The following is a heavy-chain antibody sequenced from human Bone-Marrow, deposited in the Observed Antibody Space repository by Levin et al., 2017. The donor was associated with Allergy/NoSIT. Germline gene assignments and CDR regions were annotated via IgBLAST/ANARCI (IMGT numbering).Heavy chain of an antibody. J-gene: IGHJ2*01. CDR1: GYKFSDYW. Sequence: ASVKVSCQASGYKFSDYWIGWVRQMPGKGLDWVAIIFPGDSDTKYSPSFQGRVTISADKSISTAYLQWSSLKASDTAQYYCARPRAVTTFDWYFDLWGRGTLVSLSS. D-gene: IGHD4-17*01. CDR3: ARPRAVTTFDWYFDL. CDR2: IFPGDSDT. V-gene: IGHV5-51*01.